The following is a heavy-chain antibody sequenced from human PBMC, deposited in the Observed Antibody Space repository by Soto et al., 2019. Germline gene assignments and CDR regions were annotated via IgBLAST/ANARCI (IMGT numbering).Heavy chain of an antibody. CDR1: GYTFTNYW. CDR3: ARRARGNWAFDY. CDR2: IYPGDSDT. V-gene: IGHV5-51*01. Sequence: GESLKISCEGSGYTFTNYWIGWVRQMPGKSLEWKGIIYPGDSDTRYSPSFQGQVTFSADKSTTSAYLQWSSLKASDTAIYFCARRARGNWAFDYWGQGTLVTVS. J-gene: IGHJ4*02. D-gene: IGHD3-16*01.